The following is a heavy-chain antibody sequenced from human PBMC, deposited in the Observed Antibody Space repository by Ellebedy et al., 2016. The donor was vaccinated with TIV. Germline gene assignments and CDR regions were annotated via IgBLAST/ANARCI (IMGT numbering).Heavy chain of an antibody. V-gene: IGHV4-39*07. CDR1: GGSISSSSYY. CDR2: IYYSGST. D-gene: IGHD3-22*01. Sequence: SETLSLXXTVSGGSISSSSYYWGWIRQPPGKGLEWIGSIYYSGSTYYNPSLKSRVTISVDTSKNQFSLKLSSVTAADTAVYYCARGVPSDYYDSSGYVSAGYHFDYWGQGTLVTVSS. J-gene: IGHJ4*02. CDR3: ARGVPSDYYDSSGYVSAGYHFDY.